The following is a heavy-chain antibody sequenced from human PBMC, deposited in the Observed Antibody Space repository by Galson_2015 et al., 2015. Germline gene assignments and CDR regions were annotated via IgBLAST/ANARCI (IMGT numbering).Heavy chain of an antibody. Sequence: SLRLSCAASGFTFSSYSMNWVRQAPGKGLEWVSSISSSSSYIYYADSVKGRFTVSRDNAKNSLYLQMNSLRAEDTAVYYCARDPDKSGLRSYYYGMDVWGQGTTVTVSS. D-gene: IGHD3-16*01. J-gene: IGHJ6*02. CDR3: ARDPDKSGLRSYYYGMDV. CDR2: ISSSSSYI. CDR1: GFTFSSYS. V-gene: IGHV3-21*01.